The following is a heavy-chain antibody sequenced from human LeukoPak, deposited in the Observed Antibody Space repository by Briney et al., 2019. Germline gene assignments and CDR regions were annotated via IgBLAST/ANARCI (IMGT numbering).Heavy chain of an antibody. Sequence: GGSLRLSCAASGFTFSSYSMNWVRQAPGKGLEWVSSIGSRSAYTYYADSVKGRFTISRDNTKNSLYLQMNSLRAGGTAVYYCARGGLNFDAFXIWGQGTXVT. CDR2: IGSRSAYT. V-gene: IGHV3-21*01. D-gene: IGHD1-7*01. J-gene: IGHJ3*02. CDR1: GFTFSSYS. CDR3: ARGGLNFDAFXI.